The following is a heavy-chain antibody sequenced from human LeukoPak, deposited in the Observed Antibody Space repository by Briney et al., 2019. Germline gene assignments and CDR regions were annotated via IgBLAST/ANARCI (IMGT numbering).Heavy chain of an antibody. CDR3: ASSSRRSAKKVYNWFDP. V-gene: IGHV3-30*04. J-gene: IGHJ5*02. CDR1: GFTFSSYA. CDR2: ISYDGSNK. D-gene: IGHD6-13*01. Sequence: GGSLRLSCAASGFTFSSYAMHWVRQAPGKGLEWVAVISYDGSNKYYADSVKGRFTISRDNSKNTLYLQMNSLRAEDTAVYYCASSSRRSAKKVYNWFDPWGQGTLVTVSP.